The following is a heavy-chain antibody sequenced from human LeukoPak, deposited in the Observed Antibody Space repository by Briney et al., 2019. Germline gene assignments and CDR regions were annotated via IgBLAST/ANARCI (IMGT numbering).Heavy chain of an antibody. J-gene: IGHJ4*02. D-gene: IGHD4-23*01. CDR1: ARSITSSTYY. V-gene: IGHV4-39*07. CDR2: IYYSGST. Sequence: PSDTLSLTCTVSARSITSSTYYWAWIRQPPGKGLEWIGSIYYSGSTYYNPSLKSRVTISVDTSKNQFSLNVNSVTAADTAVYYCARLGYGGDPVDYWGQGTLVIVSS. CDR3: ARLGYGGDPVDY.